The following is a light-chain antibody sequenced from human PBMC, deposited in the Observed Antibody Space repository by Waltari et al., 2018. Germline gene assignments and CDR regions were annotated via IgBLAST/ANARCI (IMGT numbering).Light chain of an antibody. CDR2: AAS. V-gene: IGKV1-39*01. Sequence: DIQVTQSPSSLAASVGDRVTITCRASQSISNYLSWYQQKPGKAPNLLIYAASILQSGVPSRFSGSGSGTDFTLTISSLQSEDFATYYCQQSYYLPRTFGQGTKVEIK. CDR3: QQSYYLPRT. CDR1: QSISNY. J-gene: IGKJ2*01.